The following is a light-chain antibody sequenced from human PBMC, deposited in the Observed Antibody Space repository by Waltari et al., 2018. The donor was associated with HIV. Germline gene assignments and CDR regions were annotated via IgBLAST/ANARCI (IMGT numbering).Light chain of an antibody. Sequence: DIQMTLSPSSLSASIGDRVTTTCRASQSIKRNLNWFQQKSGKAPNILIYATATLQNGVPSRFSGSGSETNFTLTITRLQPEDFATYYCQQSYATPRSFGQGTKL. CDR1: QSIKRN. V-gene: IGKV1-39*01. CDR3: QQSYATPRS. CDR2: ATA. J-gene: IGKJ2*03.